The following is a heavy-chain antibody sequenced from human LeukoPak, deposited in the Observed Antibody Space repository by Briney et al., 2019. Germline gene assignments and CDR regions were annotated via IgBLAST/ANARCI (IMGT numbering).Heavy chain of an antibody. CDR3: ARENHDYGDFSFFDY. Sequence: SETLSLTCTVSGGSISSSTYYWGWIRQPPGKGLEWIGYIYYSGSTNYNPSLKSRVTISVDTSKDQFSLKLSSVTAADTAVYYCARENHDYGDFSFFDYWGQGTLVTVSS. CDR1: GGSISSSTYY. CDR2: IYYSGST. J-gene: IGHJ4*02. D-gene: IGHD4-17*01. V-gene: IGHV4-61*01.